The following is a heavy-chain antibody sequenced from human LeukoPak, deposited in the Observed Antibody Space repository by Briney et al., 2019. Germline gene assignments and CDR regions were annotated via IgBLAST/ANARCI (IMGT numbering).Heavy chain of an antibody. CDR3: ARAVLDQWLVPGGWFDP. Sequence: GGSLRLSCAASGFTFSSYSMNWVRQAPGKGLEWVSSISSSSSYIYYADSVKGRFTISRDNAKNSLYLQMNSLRAEDTAVYYCARAVLDQWLVPGGWFDPWGQGTLVTVSS. J-gene: IGHJ5*02. CDR2: ISSSSSYI. V-gene: IGHV3-21*01. CDR1: GFTFSSYS. D-gene: IGHD6-19*01.